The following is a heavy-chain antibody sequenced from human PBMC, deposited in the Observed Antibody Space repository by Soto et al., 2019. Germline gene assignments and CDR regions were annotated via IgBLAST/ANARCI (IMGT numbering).Heavy chain of an antibody. Sequence: ESGGGLVQAGGSLRLFCAVSGFTFSSYEMNWVRQAPGKGLEWVSYIGTSGKTIYYADSVRGRFTISRDNAKNSLYLQMNSLRAEDTAVYFCARDPAIYSGKFGYGLDVWGRGTTVTVSS. CDR3: ARDPAIYSGKFGYGLDV. J-gene: IGHJ6*02. D-gene: IGHD4-4*01. CDR1: GFTFSSYE. CDR2: IGTSGKTI. V-gene: IGHV3-48*03.